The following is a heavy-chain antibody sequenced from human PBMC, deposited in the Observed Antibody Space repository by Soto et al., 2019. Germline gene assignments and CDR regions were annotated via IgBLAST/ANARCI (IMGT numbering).Heavy chain of an antibody. V-gene: IGHV4-28*01. J-gene: IGHJ3*02. Sequence: SETLSLTCAVSGYSISSSNWWGWIRQPPGKGLEWIGYIYYSGSTYYNPSLKSRVTMSVDTSKNQFSLKLSSVTAVDTAVYYCARYWINDAFDIWGQGTMVTVSS. D-gene: IGHD2-8*02. CDR2: IYYSGST. CDR1: GYSISSSNW. CDR3: ARYWINDAFDI.